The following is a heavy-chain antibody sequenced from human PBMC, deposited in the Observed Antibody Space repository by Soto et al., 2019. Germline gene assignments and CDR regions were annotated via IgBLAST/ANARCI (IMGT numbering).Heavy chain of an antibody. CDR2: IYYTGST. J-gene: IGHJ4*02. V-gene: IGHV4-59*08. Sequence: SETLSLTCTVSGGSISDYYWSWIRQPPGKGLEWVGYIYYTGSTTYNPSLKSRLTLSVDTSKNQFSLKLRSVSAADTAVYYCARLGRWLQALDSWGQGNLVTVSS. D-gene: IGHD5-12*01. CDR1: GGSISDYY. CDR3: ARLGRWLQALDS.